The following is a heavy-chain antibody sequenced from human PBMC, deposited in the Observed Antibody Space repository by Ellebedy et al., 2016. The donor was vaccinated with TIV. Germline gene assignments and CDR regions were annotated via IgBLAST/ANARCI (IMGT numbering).Heavy chain of an antibody. CDR1: GFSFRSYW. V-gene: IGHV3-7*01. CDR3: ATDGSYGDYRSPTHAFVM. CDR2: INQDGSEK. J-gene: IGHJ3*02. D-gene: IGHD4-17*01. Sequence: GGSLRLSCATSGFSFRSYWMTWVRQAPGKGLEWVANINQDGSEKHYVDSVKGRFTISRDNAKNSLYLQMNSLRAEDTAVYYCATDGSYGDYRSPTHAFVMWGQGTMVIVSS.